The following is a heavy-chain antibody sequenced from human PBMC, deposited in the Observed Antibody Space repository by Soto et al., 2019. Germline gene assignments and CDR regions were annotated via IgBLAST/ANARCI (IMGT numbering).Heavy chain of an antibody. D-gene: IGHD6-6*01. CDR1: GFTFSSYG. CDR2: IWYDGSNK. CDR3: ARGLIAARRAGGGYYFDY. V-gene: IGHV3-33*01. J-gene: IGHJ4*02. Sequence: QVQLVESGGGVVQPGRSLRLSCAASGFTFSSYGMHWVRQAPGKGLEWVAVIWYDGSNKYYADSVKGRFTISRDNSKTTLYLQMNSLRAEDTAVYYCARGLIAARRAGGGYYFDYWGQGTLVTVSS.